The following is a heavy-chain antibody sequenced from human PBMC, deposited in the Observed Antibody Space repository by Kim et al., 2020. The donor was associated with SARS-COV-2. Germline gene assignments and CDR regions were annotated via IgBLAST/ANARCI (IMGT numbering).Heavy chain of an antibody. D-gene: IGHD2-15*01. J-gene: IGHJ5*02. CDR3: ARVGCSGGSCYSRSKLVVVNWFDP. CDR2: ISSSGSTI. CDR1: GFTFSSYE. Sequence: GGSLRLSCAASGFTFSSYEMNWVRQAPGKGLEWVSYISSSGSTIYYADSVKGRFTISRDNAKNSLYLQMNSLRAEDTAVYYCARVGCSGGSCYSRSKLVVVNWFDPWGQGTLVTVSS. V-gene: IGHV3-48*03.